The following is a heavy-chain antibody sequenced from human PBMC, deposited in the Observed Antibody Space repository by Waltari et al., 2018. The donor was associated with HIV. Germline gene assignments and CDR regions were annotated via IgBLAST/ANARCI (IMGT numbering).Heavy chain of an antibody. CDR2: IWYDGSNK. CDR3: ARWPTYYYDSSGYFDY. V-gene: IGHV3-33*01. J-gene: IGHJ4*02. Sequence: QVQLVESGGGVVQPGRSLRLSCAASGFTFSSYGMHWVRQAPGKGLEWVAVIWYDGSNKYYADSVKGRFTISRDNSKSTLYLQMNSLRAEDTAVYYCARWPTYYYDSSGYFDYWGQGTLVTVSS. D-gene: IGHD3-22*01. CDR1: GFTFSSYG.